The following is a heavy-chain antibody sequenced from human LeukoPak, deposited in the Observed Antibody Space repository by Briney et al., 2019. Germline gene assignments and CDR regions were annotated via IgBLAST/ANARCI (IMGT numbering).Heavy chain of an antibody. Sequence: GGSLRLSCAASGFTFSSYWMNWARRAPGKGLEWVASINHNGNVNYYVDSVKGRFTISRDNAKNSLYLQMSNLRAEDTAVYFCARGGGVDVWGQGATVTVSS. CDR1: GFTFSSYW. D-gene: IGHD3-16*01. CDR2: INHNGNVN. V-gene: IGHV3-7*03. CDR3: ARGGGVDV. J-gene: IGHJ6*02.